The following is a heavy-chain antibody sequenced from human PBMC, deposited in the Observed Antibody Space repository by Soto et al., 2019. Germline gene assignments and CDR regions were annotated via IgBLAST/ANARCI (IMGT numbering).Heavy chain of an antibody. CDR1: GFTFSSYW. V-gene: IGHV3-74*01. Sequence: GGSLRLSCAASGFTFSSYWMHWVRQAPGKGLVWVSRINSDGSSTSYADSVKGRFTISRDNAKNTLYLQMNSLSAEDTAVYYCARGGSGSYSDDAFDIWGQGTMVTVSS. D-gene: IGHD3-10*01. J-gene: IGHJ3*02. CDR3: ARGGSGSYSDDAFDI. CDR2: INSDGSST.